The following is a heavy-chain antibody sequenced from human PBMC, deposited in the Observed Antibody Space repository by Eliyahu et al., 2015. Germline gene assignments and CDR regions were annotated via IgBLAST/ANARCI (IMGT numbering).Heavy chain of an antibody. CDR3: ARGQFRAAIPGYYYYYGMDV. CDR2: INHSGST. CDR1: GGSFSGYY. V-gene: IGHV4-34*01. J-gene: IGHJ6*04. Sequence: QVQLQQWGAGLLKPSETLSLTCAVYGGSFSGYYWXWIRQPPGKGLEWIGEINHSGSTNYNPSLKSRVTISVDTSKNQFSLKLSSVTAADTAVYYCARGQFRAAIPGYYYYYGMDVWGKGTTVTVSS. D-gene: IGHD2-21*02.